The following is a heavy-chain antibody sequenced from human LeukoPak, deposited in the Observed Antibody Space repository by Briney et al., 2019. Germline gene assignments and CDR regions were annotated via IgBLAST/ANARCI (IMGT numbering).Heavy chain of an antibody. CDR2: IYYSGST. Sequence: SETLSLTCTVSGGSISSYYWSWIRQPPGKGLEWIGYIYYSGSTYYNPSLKSRVTISVDTSKNQFSLKLSSVTAADTAVYYCARDCITIPQPMSYYYYYYMDVWGKGTTVTISS. D-gene: IGHD3-9*01. CDR3: ARDCITIPQPMSYYYYYYMDV. V-gene: IGHV4-4*08. J-gene: IGHJ6*03. CDR1: GGSISSYY.